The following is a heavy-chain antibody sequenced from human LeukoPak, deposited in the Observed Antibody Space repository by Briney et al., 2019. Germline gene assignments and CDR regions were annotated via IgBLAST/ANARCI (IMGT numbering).Heavy chain of an antibody. CDR1: GFPFSSYA. CDR2: ISGSGGST. V-gene: IGHV3-23*01. D-gene: IGHD3-22*01. CDR3: AKGLLPGDYYDSSGYFDY. Sequence: QPGRSLRLSCAASGFPFSSYAMSWVRQAPGKGLEWVSAISGSGGSTYYADSVKGRFTISRDNSKNTLYLQMNSLRAEDTAVYYCAKGLLPGDYYDSSGYFDYWGQGTLVTVSS. J-gene: IGHJ4*02.